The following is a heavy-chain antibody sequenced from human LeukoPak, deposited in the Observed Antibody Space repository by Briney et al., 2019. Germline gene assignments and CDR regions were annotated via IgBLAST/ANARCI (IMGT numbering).Heavy chain of an antibody. Sequence: ASVKVSCKASGYTFTGYYMHWVRQAPGRGLEWMGWINPNSGGTNYAQKFQGRVTMTRDTSISTAYMELSRLRSDDTAVYYCARGAYRRSTPPAFDIWGQGTMVTVSS. V-gene: IGHV1-2*02. J-gene: IGHJ3*02. D-gene: IGHD2-2*01. CDR1: GYTFTGYY. CDR2: INPNSGGT. CDR3: ARGAYRRSTPPAFDI.